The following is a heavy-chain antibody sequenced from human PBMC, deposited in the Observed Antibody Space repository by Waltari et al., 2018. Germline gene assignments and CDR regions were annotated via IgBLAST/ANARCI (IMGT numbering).Heavy chain of an antibody. Sequence: QVQLVQSGAEVKKPGASVKVSCKASGYPFTSYAMHCVRQAPGQRLEWMGWINAGNGNTKYSQKFQGRVTITRDTSASTAYMELSSLRSEDTAVYYCARDMEGSGYLNYFDYWGQGTLVTVSS. V-gene: IGHV1-3*01. CDR1: GYPFTSYA. D-gene: IGHD3-22*01. CDR2: INAGNGNT. CDR3: ARDMEGSGYLNYFDY. J-gene: IGHJ4*02.